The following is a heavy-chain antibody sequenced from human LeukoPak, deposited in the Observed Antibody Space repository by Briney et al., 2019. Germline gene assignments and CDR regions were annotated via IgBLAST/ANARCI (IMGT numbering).Heavy chain of an antibody. J-gene: IGHJ4*02. Sequence: ASVKVSCKASGGTFSSYAISWVRQAPGQGLEWMGGIIPIFGTAIYAQKFQGRVTITADESTSTAYMELSSLRSEDTAVYYCATGYCGGDCYSYWGQGTLVTVSS. CDR2: IIPIFGTA. CDR3: ATGYCGGDCYSY. V-gene: IGHV1-69*13. D-gene: IGHD2-21*02. CDR1: GGTFSSYA.